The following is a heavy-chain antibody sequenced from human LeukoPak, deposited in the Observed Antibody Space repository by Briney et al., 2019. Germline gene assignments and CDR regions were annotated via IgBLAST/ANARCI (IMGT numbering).Heavy chain of an antibody. CDR3: AKQLGYCSDGSCYFPY. CDR2: ISNNGGYT. D-gene: IGHD2-15*01. V-gene: IGHV3-23*01. J-gene: IGHJ4*02. Sequence: PGGSLSLPCAASGFTFSSSAMSWVRQAPGKGLEWVSAISNNGGYTYYADSVQGRFTISRDNSKSTLCLQMNSLRAEDTAVYYCAKQLGYCSDGSCYFPYWGQGTLVTVSS. CDR1: GFTFSSSA.